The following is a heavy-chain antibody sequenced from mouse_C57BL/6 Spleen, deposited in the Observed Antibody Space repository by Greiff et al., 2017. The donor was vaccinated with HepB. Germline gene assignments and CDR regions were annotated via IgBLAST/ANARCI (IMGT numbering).Heavy chain of an antibody. CDR1: GYSITSDY. CDR3: ARGHYYGSSPGYFDV. D-gene: IGHD1-1*01. V-gene: IGHV3-8*01. Sequence: EVQLKESGPGLAKPSQTLSLTCSVTGYSITSDYWNWIRKFPGNKLEYMGYISYSGSTYYNPSLKSRISITRDTSKNQYYLQLNSVTTEDTATYYCARGHYYGSSPGYFDVWGTGTTVTVSS. J-gene: IGHJ1*03. CDR2: ISYSGST.